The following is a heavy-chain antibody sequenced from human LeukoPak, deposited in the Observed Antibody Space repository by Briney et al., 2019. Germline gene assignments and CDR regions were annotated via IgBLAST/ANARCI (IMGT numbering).Heavy chain of an antibody. D-gene: IGHD3-10*01. V-gene: IGHV4-39*01. CDR2: ICYSGST. J-gene: IGHJ4*02. Sequence: SETLSLTCTVSGGSISSSSYCWGWIRQPPGKGLEWIGSICYSGSTFYNPSLKSRVTLSVDTSKNQFSLKLSSVTAADTAVYYCASNYYGSGSLDYWGQGNLVTVSS. CDR3: ASNYYGSGSLDY. CDR1: GGSISSSSYC.